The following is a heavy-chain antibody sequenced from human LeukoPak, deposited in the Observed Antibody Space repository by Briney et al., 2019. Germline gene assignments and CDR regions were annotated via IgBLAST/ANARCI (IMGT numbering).Heavy chain of an antibody. D-gene: IGHD5-18*01. V-gene: IGHV4-34*01. CDR3: ARVDTAFDY. Sequence: SETLSLTCAVYGGSFSGYYWSWIRQPPGKGLEWIGEINHSGSTNYNPSLKSRVTISVDTSENQFSLKLSSVTAADTAVYYCARVDTAFDYWGQGTLVTVSS. J-gene: IGHJ4*02. CDR1: GGSFSGYY. CDR2: INHSGST.